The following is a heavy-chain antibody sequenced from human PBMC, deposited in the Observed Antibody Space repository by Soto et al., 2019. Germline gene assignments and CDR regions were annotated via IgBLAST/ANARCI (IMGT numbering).Heavy chain of an antibody. CDR3: ARDEAGDYVSFPDY. D-gene: IGHD4-17*01. V-gene: IGHV1-18*01. Sequence: ASVKVSCKASGYTFTSYGISWVRQAPGQGLEWMGWISAYNGNTNYAQKLQGRVTMTTDTSTSTAYMELRSLRSDDTAVYYCARDEAGDYVSFPDYWGQGTLVTVSS. J-gene: IGHJ4*02. CDR2: ISAYNGNT. CDR1: GYTFTSYG.